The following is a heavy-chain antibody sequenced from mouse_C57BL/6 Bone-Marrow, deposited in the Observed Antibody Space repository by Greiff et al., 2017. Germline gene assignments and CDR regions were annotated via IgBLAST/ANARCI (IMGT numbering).Heavy chain of an antibody. CDR3: ATIYGSSPYYAMDY. CDR1: GYSFTDYN. V-gene: IGHV1-39*01. CDR2: INPNYGTT. Sequence: EVKLVESGPELVKPGASVKISCKASGYSFTDYNMNWVKQSNGKSLEWIGVINPNYGTTSYNQKFKGKATLTVDQSSSTAYMQLNSLTSEDSAVYYCATIYGSSPYYAMDYWGQGTSVTVSS. D-gene: IGHD1-1*01. J-gene: IGHJ4*01.